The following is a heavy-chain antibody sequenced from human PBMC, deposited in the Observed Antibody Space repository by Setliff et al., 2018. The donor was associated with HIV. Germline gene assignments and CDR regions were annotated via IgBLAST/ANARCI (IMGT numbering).Heavy chain of an antibody. CDR3: ARRTAVAGHWNFGL. V-gene: IGHV4-39*01. Sequence: SETLSLTCAVSGGSIISSTYHCSWIRQPPGRGLEWIGDIYYSGNTYYNSSLKSRVTISVDTSKNQLSLKLSSVTATDTAVYYCARRTAVAGHWNFGLWGRGTLVTVSS. J-gene: IGHJ2*01. CDR1: GGSIISSTYH. D-gene: IGHD6-19*01. CDR2: IYYSGNT.